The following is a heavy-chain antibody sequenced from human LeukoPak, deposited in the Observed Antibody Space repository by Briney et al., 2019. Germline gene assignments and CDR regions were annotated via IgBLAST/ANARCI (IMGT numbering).Heavy chain of an antibody. CDR2: IHYSGST. CDR1: GGSISSYY. Sequence: PSETLSLTCTVSGGSISSYYWSWIRQPPGEGLEWIGYIHYSGSTNYNPSLKSRVTISVDTSKNQFSLKLSSVTAADTAVYYCAGGKMATKPSYYWGQGTLVTVSS. J-gene: IGHJ4*02. V-gene: IGHV4-59*01. CDR3: AGGKMATKPSYY. D-gene: IGHD5-24*01.